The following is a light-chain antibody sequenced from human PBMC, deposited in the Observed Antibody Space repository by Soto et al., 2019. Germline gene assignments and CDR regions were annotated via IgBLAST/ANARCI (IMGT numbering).Light chain of an antibody. CDR1: QSISAN. Sequence: EIVMTQSPATLSVSPGDRATLSCRASQSISANLAWYQQKPGQTPRLLIYGASTRASGVPAKFSGSGSGTEFTLTISSLQSEDFAVHYCQQYNNWPRTFGQGTKVDIK. CDR2: GAS. J-gene: IGKJ1*01. V-gene: IGKV3-15*01. CDR3: QQYNNWPRT.